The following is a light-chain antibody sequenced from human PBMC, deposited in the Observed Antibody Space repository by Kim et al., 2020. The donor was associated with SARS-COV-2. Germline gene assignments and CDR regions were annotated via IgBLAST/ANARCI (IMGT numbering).Light chain of an antibody. CDR2: DNN. Sequence: GQKVTISGSGSNSNIAKNFFSWYQRPPKRAPKLLIYDNNSRPSGIPDRFSGSKSGTSATLAITGLQTADEADYFCGTWDTRLSAVVFGGGTQLTVL. V-gene: IGLV1-51*01. J-gene: IGLJ2*01. CDR3: GTWDTRLSAVV. CDR1: NSNIAKNF.